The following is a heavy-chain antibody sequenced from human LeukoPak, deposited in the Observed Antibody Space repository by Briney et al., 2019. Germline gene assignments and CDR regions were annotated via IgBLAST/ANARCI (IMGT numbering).Heavy chain of an antibody. CDR2: IYHSGST. V-gene: IGHV4-38-2*02. J-gene: IGHJ6*03. Sequence: SETLSLTCTVSGYSISSGYYWGWIRQPPGKGLEWIGSIYHSGSTYYNPSLKSRVTISVDTSKNQFSLKLSSVTAADTAVYYCARDVWNYWTNYYMDVWGKGTTVTVSS. D-gene: IGHD1-7*01. CDR1: GYSISSGYY. CDR3: ARDVWNYWTNYYMDV.